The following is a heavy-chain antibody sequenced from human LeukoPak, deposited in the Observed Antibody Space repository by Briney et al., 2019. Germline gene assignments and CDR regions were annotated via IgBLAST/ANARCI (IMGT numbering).Heavy chain of an antibody. V-gene: IGHV3-30*18. D-gene: IGHD2-15*01. J-gene: IGHJ4*02. Sequence: GGSLRLSCAASGFTFSNFAIHWVRQAPGKGLEWVAVILYDGRNKYYGDSVEGRFTISRDNSKNTVYLEMNSLRAEDTAVYYCAKDLMKTGYCSGASCYGRMDWGQGTLVTVSS. CDR2: ILYDGRNK. CDR3: AKDLMKTGYCSGASCYGRMD. CDR1: GFTFSNFA.